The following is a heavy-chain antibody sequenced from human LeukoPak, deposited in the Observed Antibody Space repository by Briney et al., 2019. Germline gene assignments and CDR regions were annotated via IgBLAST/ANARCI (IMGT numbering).Heavy chain of an antibody. J-gene: IGHJ4*02. CDR2: IYPGDSDT. CDR3: ALYDSSGYYLGY. CDR1: GYRFTIYW. D-gene: IGHD3-22*01. Sequence: GESLKISCKASGYRFTIYWIAWVRQMPGKGLEWMGIIYPGDSDTRYSPSFQGQVTISADKSISTAYLQWSSLKASDSALYHCALYDSSGYYLGYWGQGTLVTVSS. V-gene: IGHV5-51*01.